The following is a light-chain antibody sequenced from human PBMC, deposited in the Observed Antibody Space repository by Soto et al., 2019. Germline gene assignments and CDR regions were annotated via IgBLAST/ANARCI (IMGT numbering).Light chain of an antibody. CDR1: QSVSIY. V-gene: IGKV3-15*01. J-gene: IGKJ3*01. CDR3: QQYSEWPPI. CDR2: GAS. Sequence: EIVMTQSPSTLSVSPGEGATLSCRASQSVSIYLAWYQQKPGQVPRLLLSGASTRATGVPARFSGSGSGTEFTLTISSLQSEDFAVYYCQQYSEWPPIFGPGTKVDIK.